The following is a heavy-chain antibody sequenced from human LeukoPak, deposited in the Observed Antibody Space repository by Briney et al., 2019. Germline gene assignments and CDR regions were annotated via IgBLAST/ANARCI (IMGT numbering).Heavy chain of an antibody. CDR2: ISSSSSYI. D-gene: IGHD3-10*01. Sequence: GGSLRLSCAASGFTFSSYWMHWVRQAPGEGLVWVSSISSSSSYIYYADSVKGRFTISRDNAKNSLYLQMNSLRAEDTAVYYCASLLLWFGELSGAASDYWGQGTLVTVSS. V-gene: IGHV3-21*01. J-gene: IGHJ4*02. CDR1: GFTFSSYW. CDR3: ASLLLWFGELSGAASDY.